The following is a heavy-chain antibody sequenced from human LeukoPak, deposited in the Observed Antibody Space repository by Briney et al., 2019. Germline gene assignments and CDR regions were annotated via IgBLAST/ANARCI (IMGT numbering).Heavy chain of an antibody. D-gene: IGHD7-27*01. V-gene: IGHV4-59*01. CDR2: FYYSGNN. CDR1: GGSISRYS. CDR3: ARLRGERYFDV. Sequence: SETLSLTCTVSGGSISRYSWSWIRQPPGKGLEWIGYFYYSGNNTYNPSLKSRVTISGDTSKNHFSLEMSVTAADTAVYYCARLRGERYFDVWGRGTLVTVFS. J-gene: IGHJ2*01.